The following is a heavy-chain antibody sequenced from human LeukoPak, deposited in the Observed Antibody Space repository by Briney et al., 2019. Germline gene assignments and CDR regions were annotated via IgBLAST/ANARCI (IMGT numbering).Heavy chain of an antibody. J-gene: IGHJ6*02. Sequence: ASVKVSCKASGGTFSSYAISWVRQAPGQGLEWMGGIIPIFGTANYAQKFQGRVTITADESTSTAYTELSSLRSEDTAVYYCARESSSSTDYYYYGMDVWGQGTTVTVSS. CDR1: GGTFSSYA. V-gene: IGHV1-69*13. D-gene: IGHD6-6*01. CDR2: IIPIFGTA. CDR3: ARESSSSTDYYYYGMDV.